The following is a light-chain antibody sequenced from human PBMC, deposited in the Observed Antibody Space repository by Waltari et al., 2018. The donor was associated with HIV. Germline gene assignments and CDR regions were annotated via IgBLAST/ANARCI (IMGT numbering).Light chain of an antibody. CDR1: TSDFGPYNF. CDR3: STHTADDTLA. J-gene: IGLJ3*02. Sequence: QSALTQPASVSGSPGQSVTISCTGTTSDFGPYNFVSWYQQHPGNVPNVLIHQITSRPSGVPHRFSASRSGNTASLTISGLQAEDEAVYYCSTHTADDTLAFGGGTKLTVL. V-gene: IGLV2-14*03. CDR2: QIT.